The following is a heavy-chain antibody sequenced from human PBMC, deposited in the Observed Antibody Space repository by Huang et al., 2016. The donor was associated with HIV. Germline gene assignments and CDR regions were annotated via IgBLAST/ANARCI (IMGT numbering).Heavy chain of an antibody. Sequence: LVESGGGLIHPGGSLRLSCEASGFSFRSYWMHWVRQAPGKGVGVVSRSSGDGSSGRCADDVKGRLTISRDNAKQSVYLQMKRLRAEDTAVYYCTRVGNGDYVGNYYYYMEVWGRGTTVSVSS. V-gene: IGHV3-74*01. CDR1: GFSFRSYW. J-gene: IGHJ6*03. CDR3: TRVGNGDYVGNYYYYMEV. CDR2: SSGDGSSG. D-gene: IGHD4-17*01.